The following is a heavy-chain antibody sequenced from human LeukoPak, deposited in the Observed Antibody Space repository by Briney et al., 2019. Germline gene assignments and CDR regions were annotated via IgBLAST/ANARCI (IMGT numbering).Heavy chain of an antibody. Sequence: GGSQRLSCAASGFTFSNDVMNWVRQAPGKGLEWVSVIGGPGGSTYHADSVKGRFTISRDNSKNTLYLQMNSLRAEDTAVYYCAKGSGGITIFGVIIRPFDYWGQGTLVTVSS. CDR3: AKGSGGITIFGVIIRPFDY. J-gene: IGHJ4*02. V-gene: IGHV3-23*01. CDR1: GFTFSNDV. D-gene: IGHD3-3*01. CDR2: IGGPGGST.